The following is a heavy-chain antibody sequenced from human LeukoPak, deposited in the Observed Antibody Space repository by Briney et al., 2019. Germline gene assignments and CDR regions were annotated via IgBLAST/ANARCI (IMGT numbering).Heavy chain of an antibody. D-gene: IGHD3-10*01. CDR3: ERDTGRYGMDV. CDR2: IWFDGSNE. CDR1: GFTFSNYG. Sequence: PGGSLRLSCAASGFTFSNYGMHWVRQAPGKGLEWVAVIWFDGSNEYYADSVKGRFTISRDNAKNSLYLQMNSLRDEDTAVYYCERDTGRYGMDVWGQGTTVTVSS. V-gene: IGHV3-33*01. J-gene: IGHJ6*02.